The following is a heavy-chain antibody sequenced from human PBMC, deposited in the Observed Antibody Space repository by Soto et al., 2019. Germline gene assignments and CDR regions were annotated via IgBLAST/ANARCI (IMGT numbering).Heavy chain of an antibody. D-gene: IGHD3-16*01. J-gene: IGHJ4*02. CDR3: ARKPPGTGEFDY. V-gene: IGHV4-28*01. Sequence: QVQLQESGPGLVKPSDTLSLTCAVSGYSISSSNWWVWIRQPPGKGLEWIGYISHSGSTYYNPSLKSRXXMXVVXSKNQFSLKLSSVTAVDTAVYYCARKPPGTGEFDYWGQGTLVTVSS. CDR2: ISHSGST. CDR1: GYSISSSNW.